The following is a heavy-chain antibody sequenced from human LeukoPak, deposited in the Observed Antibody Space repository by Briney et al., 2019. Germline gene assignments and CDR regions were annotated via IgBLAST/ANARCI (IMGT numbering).Heavy chain of an antibody. CDR1: GGSISSGSYY. CDR3: ARESPAYGDYVPPSFDY. V-gene: IGHV4-61*02. Sequence: SETLSLTCTVSGGSISSGSYYWSWIRQPAGKGLEWIGRIYTSGSTNYNPSLKSRVTISVDTSKNQFSLKLSSVTAADTAVYYCARESPAYGDYVPPSFDYWGQGTLVTVSS. J-gene: IGHJ4*02. D-gene: IGHD4-17*01. CDR2: IYTSGST.